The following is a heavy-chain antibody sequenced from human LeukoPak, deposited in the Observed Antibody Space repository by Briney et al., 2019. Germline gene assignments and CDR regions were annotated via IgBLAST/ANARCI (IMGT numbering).Heavy chain of an antibody. V-gene: IGHV1-69*13. D-gene: IGHD3-10*01. J-gene: IGHJ5*02. Sequence: SVKVSCKASGGTFSSYAISWVRQAPGQGLEWMGGITPIFGTANYAQKFQGRVTITADESTSTAYMELSSLRSEDTAVYYCARSGMVRTFNWFNPWGQGTLVTVSS. CDR3: ARSGMVRTFNWFNP. CDR2: ITPIFGTA. CDR1: GGTFSSYA.